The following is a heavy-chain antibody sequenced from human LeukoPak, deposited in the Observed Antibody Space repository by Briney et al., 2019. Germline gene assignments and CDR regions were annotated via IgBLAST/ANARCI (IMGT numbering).Heavy chain of an antibody. Sequence: PSETLSLTCTVSGGSISSYYWSWIRQPPGKGLEWIGAIYYGGNSYYNPSLKSRVTISGDTSKNQFSLKLSSVTAADSAVYYCASNSGSYVDYWGQGTLVTVSS. CDR1: GGSISSYY. CDR3: ASNSGSYVDY. J-gene: IGHJ4*02. V-gene: IGHV4-59*08. D-gene: IGHD1-26*01. CDR2: IYYGGNS.